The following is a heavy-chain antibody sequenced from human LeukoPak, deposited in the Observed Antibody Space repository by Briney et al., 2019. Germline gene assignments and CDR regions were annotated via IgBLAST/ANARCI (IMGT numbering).Heavy chain of an antibody. Sequence: PSETLSLTCTVSGGSISSGDYYWSWIRQPPGKGLEWIGYIYYSGSTYYNPSLKSRVTISVDTSKNQFSLKLSSVTAADTAVYYCARVEDSSGLFDYWGQGTLVTVSS. CDR1: GGSISSGDYY. J-gene: IGHJ4*02. CDR2: IYYSGST. V-gene: IGHV4-30-4*01. CDR3: ARVEDSSGLFDY. D-gene: IGHD6-19*01.